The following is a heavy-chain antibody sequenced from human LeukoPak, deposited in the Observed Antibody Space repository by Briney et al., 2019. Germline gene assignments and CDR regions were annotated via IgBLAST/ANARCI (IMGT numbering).Heavy chain of an antibody. J-gene: IGHJ2*01. V-gene: IGHV4-39*01. CDR3: ARRRANWYIDL. CDR2: IYYSGST. Sequence: NPSETLSLTCTVSGGSISSSSYYWGWIRQPPGKGLERLGGIYYSGSTYYNPSLRSRLTISVDTSKSQFSLKLSSVTAADTAVYYCARRRANWYIDLWGRGNLATVSS. CDR1: GGSISSSSYY.